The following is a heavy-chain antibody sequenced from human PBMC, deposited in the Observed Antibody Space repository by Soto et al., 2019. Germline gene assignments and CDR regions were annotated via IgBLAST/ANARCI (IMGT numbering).Heavy chain of an antibody. V-gene: IGHV4-34*01. Sequence: SSETLSLTCAVYGGSFSGYYWSWIRQPPGKGLEWIGEINHSGSTNYNPSLKSRVTISVDTSKNQFSLKLSSVTAADTAVYYCASSLGDSSSWFDYWGQGTLVTVSS. J-gene: IGHJ5*01. CDR1: GGSFSGYY. CDR3: ASSLGDSSSWFDY. D-gene: IGHD6-13*01. CDR2: INHSGST.